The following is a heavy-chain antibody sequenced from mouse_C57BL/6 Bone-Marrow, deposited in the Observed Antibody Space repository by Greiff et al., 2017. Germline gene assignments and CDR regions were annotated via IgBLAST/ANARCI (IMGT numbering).Heavy chain of an antibody. J-gene: IGHJ4*01. Sequence: VKLVESGAELVRPGASVKLSCKASGYTFTDYYINGVKQRPGQGLEWIARIYPGSGNTYYNEKFKGKATLTAEKSSSTAYMQLSSLTSEDSAVYFCARIYYGNYYAMDYWGQGTSGTVSS. D-gene: IGHD2-1*01. CDR1: GYTFTDYY. CDR3: ARIYYGNYYAMDY. V-gene: IGHV1-76*01. CDR2: IYPGSGNT.